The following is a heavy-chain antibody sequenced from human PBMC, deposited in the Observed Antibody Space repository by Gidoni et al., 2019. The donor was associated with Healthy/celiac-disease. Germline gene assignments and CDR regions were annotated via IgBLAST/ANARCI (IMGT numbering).Heavy chain of an antibody. Sequence: QLQLQESGPGLVKPSETLSLTCTVSGGSISSSSYYWGWIRQPPGKGLEWIGSIYYSGSTYYNPSLKSRVTISVDTSKNQFSLKLSSVTAADTAVYYCARLPPGHDYTEDYYYYGMDVWGQGTTVTVSS. CDR3: ARLPPGHDYTEDYYYYGMDV. D-gene: IGHD4-4*01. CDR1: GGSISSSSYY. V-gene: IGHV4-39*01. CDR2: IYYSGST. J-gene: IGHJ6*02.